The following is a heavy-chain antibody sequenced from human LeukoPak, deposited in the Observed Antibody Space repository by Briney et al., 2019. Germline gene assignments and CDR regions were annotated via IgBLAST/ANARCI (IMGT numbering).Heavy chain of an antibody. Sequence: SETLSLTCTVSGGSISSGDYYWSWIRQPPGKGLEWIGYIYYSGSTYYNPSLKSRVTISVDTSKNQFSLKLSSVTAADTAVYYCARSEADYGDYEDRYFDLWGRGTLVTVSS. CDR3: ARSEADYGDYEDRYFDL. J-gene: IGHJ2*01. CDR2: IYYSGST. CDR1: GGSISSGDYY. D-gene: IGHD4-17*01. V-gene: IGHV4-30-4*01.